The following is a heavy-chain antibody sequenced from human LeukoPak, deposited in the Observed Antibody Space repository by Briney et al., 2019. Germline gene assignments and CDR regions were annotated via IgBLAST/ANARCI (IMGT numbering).Heavy chain of an antibody. Sequence: GESLQISCQGSGYRFTTFWIGWVRQMPGKGLEWMGIIYPGDSDTRYSPSFQGQVTISADKSISTAYLQWSSLKASDTAMYYCAKLSAPYSSYRPFDYWGQGTLVTVSS. CDR2: IYPGDSDT. V-gene: IGHV5-51*01. J-gene: IGHJ4*02. D-gene: IGHD3-22*01. CDR3: AKLSAPYSSYRPFDY. CDR1: GYRFTTFW.